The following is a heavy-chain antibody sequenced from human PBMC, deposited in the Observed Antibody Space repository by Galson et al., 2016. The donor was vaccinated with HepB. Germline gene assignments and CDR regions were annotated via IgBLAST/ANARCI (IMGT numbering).Heavy chain of an antibody. CDR3: ARESVGVVIMGDAPFDI. D-gene: IGHD3-3*01. V-gene: IGHV1-3*01. Sequence: SVKVSCKASGYTFTAYGIQWVRQAPGQGLEWMGWINPGNGHTKSSQTFQGRVTFTRDTSANTAYMELSSLRSEDTAVYYCARESVGVVIMGDAPFDIWGQGTMVTVSS. J-gene: IGHJ3*02. CDR1: GYTFTAYG. CDR2: INPGNGHT.